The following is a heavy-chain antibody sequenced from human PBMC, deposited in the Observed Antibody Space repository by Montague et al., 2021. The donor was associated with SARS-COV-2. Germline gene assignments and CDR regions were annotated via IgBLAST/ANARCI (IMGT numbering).Heavy chain of an antibody. J-gene: IGHJ6*02. D-gene: IGHD1-26*01. Sequence: SETLSLTCTVSGDSVNSGIYYWSWIRQPPGKGLEWIGYIYYRGSTNYNPSLKSRVTISIDTSKNQFSLKLSSVTAADTAVYYCARAYRRDTGSPRSAMDVWGQGTTVIVSS. CDR3: ARAYRRDTGSPRSAMDV. CDR2: IYYRGST. CDR1: GDSVNSGIYY. V-gene: IGHV4-61*01.